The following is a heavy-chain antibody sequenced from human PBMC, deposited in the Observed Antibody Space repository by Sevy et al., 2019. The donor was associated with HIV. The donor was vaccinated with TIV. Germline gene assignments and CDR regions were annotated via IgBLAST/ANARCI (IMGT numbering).Heavy chain of an antibody. CDR2: ISGSGGST. D-gene: IGHD6-13*01. Sequence: GGSLRLSCAASGFTFSSYAMSWVRQAPGKGLEWVSAISGSGGSTYYADSVKGRFTISRDNSKNTPYLQMNSLRAEDTAVYYCAKGWGIAAAGSGDAFDIWGQGTMVTVSS. V-gene: IGHV3-23*01. CDR1: GFTFSSYA. CDR3: AKGWGIAAAGSGDAFDI. J-gene: IGHJ3*02.